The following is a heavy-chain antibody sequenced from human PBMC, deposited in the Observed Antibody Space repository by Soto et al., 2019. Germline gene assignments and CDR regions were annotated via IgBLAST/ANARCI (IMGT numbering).Heavy chain of an antibody. V-gene: IGHV4-30-2*01. D-gene: IGHD3-10*01. CDR1: GGSISSGGYS. CDR3: AREDGSGSYLS. CDR2: IYHSGST. J-gene: IGHJ5*02. Sequence: SETLSLTCAVSGGSISSGGYSWSWIRQPPGKGLEWIGYIYHSGSTYYNPSLKSRVTISVDRSKSQFSLKLSSVTAAATAVYYCAREDGSGSYLSWGQGTLVTVSS.